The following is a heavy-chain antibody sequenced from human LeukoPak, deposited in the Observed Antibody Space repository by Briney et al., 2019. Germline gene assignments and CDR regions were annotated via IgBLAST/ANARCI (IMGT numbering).Heavy chain of an antibody. CDR1: GGSFTTIDYY. Sequence: PSETLSLTCDVSGGSFTTIDYYWAWIRQPPGKGLEWIGSGYYFGTSSYNPSFQSRVTISLDTSTNQFFLKLTSVTAADTAVYYCARQEQWELRIWYFDLWGRGTLVTVSS. J-gene: IGHJ2*01. CDR2: GYYFGTS. CDR3: ARQEQWELRIWYFDL. V-gene: IGHV4-39*01. D-gene: IGHD1-26*01.